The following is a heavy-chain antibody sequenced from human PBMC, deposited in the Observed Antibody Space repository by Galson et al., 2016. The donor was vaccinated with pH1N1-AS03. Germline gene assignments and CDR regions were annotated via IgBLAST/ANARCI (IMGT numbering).Heavy chain of an antibody. J-gene: IGHJ4*02. Sequence: PALVKPTQTPTLTCTFSGFSLTTRGVGVGWIRQPPGKALEWLALIYWTEGKHYSPSLQSRLAITMDTSKNHVLLTMTNMDPVDTGTYYCARVPRLWSGFDSWGQGTLVTVSS. CDR3: ARVPRLWSGFDS. CDR2: IYWTEGK. V-gene: IGHV2-5*01. D-gene: IGHD3-3*01. CDR1: GFSLTTRGVG.